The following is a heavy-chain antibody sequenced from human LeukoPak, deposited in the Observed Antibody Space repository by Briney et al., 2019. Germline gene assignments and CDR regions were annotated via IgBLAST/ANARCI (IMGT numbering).Heavy chain of an antibody. CDR2: ISGSGSTI. CDR1: GFTFSTYE. CDR3: AREGGWATTANDY. D-gene: IGHD1-1*01. Sequence: TGGSLRLSCTASGFTFSTYEMNWVRQAPGKWLEWVSYISGSGSTIYYADSVKGRFTTSRDNAKNSLYLQMSSLRAEDTALYYCAREGGWATTANDYWGQGTLVTVSS. J-gene: IGHJ4*02. V-gene: IGHV3-48*03.